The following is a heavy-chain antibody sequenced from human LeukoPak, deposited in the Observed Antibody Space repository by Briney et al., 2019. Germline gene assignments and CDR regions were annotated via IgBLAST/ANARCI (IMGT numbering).Heavy chain of an antibody. J-gene: IGHJ5*02. CDR3: ARDNSVGDNAWWFDP. V-gene: IGHV1-46*01. Sequence: ASVKVSCKASGYTFTSYYMHWVRQAPGQGLEWMGIINPGGGSTSYAQKFQGRVTMTRDTSTSTVYMELSSLRSEDTAVYYCARDNSVGDNAWWFDPWGQGTLVTVSS. CDR2: INPGGGST. CDR1: GYTFTSYY. D-gene: IGHD1-26*01.